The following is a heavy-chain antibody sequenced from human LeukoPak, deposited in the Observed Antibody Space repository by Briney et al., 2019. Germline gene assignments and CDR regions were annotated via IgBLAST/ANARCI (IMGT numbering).Heavy chain of an antibody. D-gene: IGHD3-22*01. V-gene: IGHV4-59*01. J-gene: IGHJ5*02. CDR2: IYYSGST. Sequence: PSETLSFTCTVSGGSISSYYWSWIRQPPGKGLEWIGYIYYSGSTNYNPSLKSRVTISVDTSKNQFSLKLSSVTAADTAVYYCVREKWDYYDSSGYYYLNWFDPWGQGTLVTVSS. CDR1: GGSISSYY. CDR3: VREKWDYYDSSGYYYLNWFDP.